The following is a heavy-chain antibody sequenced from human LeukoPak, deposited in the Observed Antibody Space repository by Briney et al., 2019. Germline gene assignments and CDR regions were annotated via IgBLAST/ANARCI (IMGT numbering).Heavy chain of an antibody. D-gene: IGHD6-13*01. CDR1: GFTVSTNY. Sequence: GGSLRLSCAASGFTVSTNYMTWVRQAPGKGLEWVSIIYSGGSTYYTDSVKGRFTISKDISKSTLYLQVTSLRAEDTAVYYCAKLLYASSWAPFDYWGQGTLVTVSS. J-gene: IGHJ4*02. V-gene: IGHV3-53*01. CDR3: AKLLYASSWAPFDY. CDR2: IYSGGST.